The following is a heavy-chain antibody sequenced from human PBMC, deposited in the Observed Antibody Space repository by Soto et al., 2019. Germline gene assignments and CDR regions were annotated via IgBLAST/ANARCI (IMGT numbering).Heavy chain of an antibody. D-gene: IGHD2-8*02. CDR2: IYHTGTP. J-gene: IGHJ4*02. CDR3: AGSFNLIRGVYGWCEG. V-gene: IGHV4-30-4*01. Sequence: SEPLSLTCTVSGASISNGNNVWSWIRQSPGNGLEWIGCIYHTGTPYYNSSLKRRLTLSGASGQTQLSQKLTSVAATERAVYYCAGSFNLIRGVYGWCEGWGQGTQVNVSS. CDR1: GASISNGNNV.